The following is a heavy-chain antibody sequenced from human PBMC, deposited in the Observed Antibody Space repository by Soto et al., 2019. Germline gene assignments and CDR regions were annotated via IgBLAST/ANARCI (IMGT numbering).Heavy chain of an antibody. CDR1: GFTFFAYA. V-gene: IGHV3-23*01. CDR2: ISGSGGST. J-gene: IGHJ6*02. Sequence: LRLSCAASGFTFFAYAMTWVRQAPGKGLEWVATISGSGGSTFYADSVKGRFTISRDSSKNTVYLQINSLRAEDTAIYFCAKDSPPPFPSMDVWGQGTTVTVSS. CDR3: AKDSPPPFPSMDV.